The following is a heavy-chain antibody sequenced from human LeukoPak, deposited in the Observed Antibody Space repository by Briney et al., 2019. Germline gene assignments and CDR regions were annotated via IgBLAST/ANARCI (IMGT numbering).Heavy chain of an antibody. Sequence: SETLSLTCAVYGGSFSGYYWSWIRQPPGKGLEWIGEINHSGSTNYNPSLKSRVTISVDTSKNQFSLKLSSVTAADTAVYYCATPYGSYYNAEYFQHWGQGTLVTVSP. CDR3: ATPYGSYYNAEYFQH. CDR1: GGSFSGYY. J-gene: IGHJ1*01. D-gene: IGHD1-26*01. V-gene: IGHV4-34*01. CDR2: INHSGST.